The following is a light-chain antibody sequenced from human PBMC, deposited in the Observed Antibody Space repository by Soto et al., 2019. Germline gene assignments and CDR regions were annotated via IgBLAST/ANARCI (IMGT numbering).Light chain of an antibody. CDR3: SSFTAYNTVV. CDR2: EVS. Sequence: QSALTQPASVSGSPGQSITISCTGSYSDVGTYNYVSWYQQHPGTAPKLVIHEVSDRPSGVSNRFSGSKSGNTASLTISGLQAEDEADYYCSSFTAYNTVVFGGGTKLTVL. J-gene: IGLJ2*01. CDR1: YSDVGTYNY. V-gene: IGLV2-14*01.